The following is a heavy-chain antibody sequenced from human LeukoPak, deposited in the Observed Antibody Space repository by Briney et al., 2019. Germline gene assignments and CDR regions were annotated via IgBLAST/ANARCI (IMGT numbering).Heavy chain of an antibody. CDR2: IYHSGST. D-gene: IGHD2-15*01. Sequence: PSETLSLTCTVSGYSISSGYYWGWIRQPPGKGLEWIGSIYHSGSTYYNPSLKSRVTISVDTSKNQFSLKLSSVTAADTAVYYCARVGCSGGSCYGGWFDPWGQGTLVTVSS. J-gene: IGHJ5*02. CDR1: GYSISSGYY. V-gene: IGHV4-38-2*02. CDR3: ARVGCSGGSCYGGWFDP.